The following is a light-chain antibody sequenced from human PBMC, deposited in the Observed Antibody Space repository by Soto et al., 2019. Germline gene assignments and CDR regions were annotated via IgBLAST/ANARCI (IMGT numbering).Light chain of an antibody. J-gene: IGLJ1*01. CDR3: TSYTSSFTHL. CDR1: SSDVGGYNY. V-gene: IGLV2-14*01. Sequence: CVLSQPPSVSGSPGQSITMSCTGTSSDVGGYNYVSWYQQHPGNAPKLMIFEVSNRPSGVSNRFSGSKSGNTASLTISGLQTEDEADYYCTSYTSSFTHLFGTGTKVTVL. CDR2: EVS.